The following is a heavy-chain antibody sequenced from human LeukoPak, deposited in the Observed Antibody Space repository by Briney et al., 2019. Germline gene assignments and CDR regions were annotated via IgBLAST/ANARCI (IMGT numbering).Heavy chain of an antibody. D-gene: IGHD3-9*01. CDR2: ISTSSSYT. J-gene: IGHJ4*02. Sequence: GGSLRLSCAASGFTFSDHYMSWIRQAPGKGLEWVSYISTSSSYTNYADSVKGRFTISRDNAKNSLYLQMNSLRAEDTAVYYCARARGYYNAGNDYWGQGTLVTVSS. V-gene: IGHV3-11*06. CDR3: ARARGYYNAGNDY. CDR1: GFTFSDHY.